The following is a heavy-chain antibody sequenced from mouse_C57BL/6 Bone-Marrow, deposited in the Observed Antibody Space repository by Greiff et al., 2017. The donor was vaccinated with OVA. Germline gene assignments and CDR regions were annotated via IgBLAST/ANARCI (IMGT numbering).Heavy chain of an antibody. J-gene: IGHJ3*01. V-gene: IGHV5-4*03. CDR3: ARVGGYYWFAY. Sequence: EVKLMESGGGLVKPGGSLKLSCAASGFTFSSYAMSWVRQTPEKRLEWVATISDGGSYTYYPDNVKGRFTISRDNAKNNLYLQMSHLKSEDTAMYYRARVGGYYWFAYWGQGTLVTVSA. CDR2: ISDGGSYT. CDR1: GFTFSSYA. D-gene: IGHD2-3*01.